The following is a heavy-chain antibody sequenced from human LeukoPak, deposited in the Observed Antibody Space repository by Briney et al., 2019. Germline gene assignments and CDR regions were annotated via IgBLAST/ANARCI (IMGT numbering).Heavy chain of an antibody. D-gene: IGHD2/OR15-2a*01. CDR2: ISGSGDNT. V-gene: IGHV3-23*01. Sequence: GGSLRLSCAASGFTFSSYAMSWVRQAPGKGLEWVSVISGSGDNTYYADSVKGRFTISRDNSKNTLYLQMNSLRAEDTAVYYCAKSLSISEFDPWGQGTLVTVSS. CDR1: GFTFSSYA. CDR3: AKSLSISEFDP. J-gene: IGHJ5*02.